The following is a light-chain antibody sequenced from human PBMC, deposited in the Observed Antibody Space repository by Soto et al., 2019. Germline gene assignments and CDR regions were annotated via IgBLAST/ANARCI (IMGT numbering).Light chain of an antibody. CDR1: QDINIY. Sequence: DIQMTQSPSSLFASVGDRVTITCQATQDINIYLNWYQQKPGKAPNLLIYGASNLEIGVPSRFSGSGSGTHFTFTISSLQTEDIGPYYCQQYDILPITFGRGTRLEIK. CDR2: GAS. J-gene: IGKJ5*01. V-gene: IGKV1-33*01. CDR3: QQYDILPIT.